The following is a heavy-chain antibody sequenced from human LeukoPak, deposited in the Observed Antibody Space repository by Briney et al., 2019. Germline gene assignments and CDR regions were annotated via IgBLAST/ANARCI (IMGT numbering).Heavy chain of an antibody. Sequence: SETLSLTCAVYGGSFSGYYWTWIRQSPGKGLEWIGDINHSGSTKYNPSLKSRFTISVEASKNQFSLNLSSVTAADTAMYYCARGRIAAAGRTPLDYWGQGTLVTVSS. J-gene: IGHJ4*02. CDR1: GGSFSGYY. CDR2: INHSGST. CDR3: ARGRIAAAGRTPLDY. D-gene: IGHD6-13*01. V-gene: IGHV4-34*01.